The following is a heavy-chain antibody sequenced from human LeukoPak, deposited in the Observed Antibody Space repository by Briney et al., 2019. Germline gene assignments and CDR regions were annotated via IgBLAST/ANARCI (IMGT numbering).Heavy chain of an antibody. CDR2: IIPIFATT. V-gene: IGHV1-69*05. CDR3: ARESRYCIGDSCYPNAFDV. J-gene: IGHJ3*01. CDR1: GGTFSSYA. D-gene: IGHD2-15*01. Sequence: ASVKVSCKASGGTFSSYAINWVRQAPGQGLEWLGRIIPIFATTNYAQKFQARVTITTDESTNTAYMELSSLRSEDTVMYYCARESRYCIGDSCYPNAFDVWGQGTMVTISS.